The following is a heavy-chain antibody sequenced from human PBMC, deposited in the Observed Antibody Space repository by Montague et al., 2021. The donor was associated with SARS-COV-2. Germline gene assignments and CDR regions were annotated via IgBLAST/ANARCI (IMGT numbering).Heavy chain of an antibody. Sequence: SETLSLTCAVYGGSFSGYYWSWIRQPPGKGLEWIGEINHSGSTNYNPSLKSRVTISVDTSKNQFSLKLSSVTAADTAVYFCARGFRSVVPAFVGLAFYYYCDMDVWGQGTTVTVSS. V-gene: IGHV4-34*01. CDR1: GGSFSGYY. D-gene: IGHD2-2*01. J-gene: IGHJ6*02. CDR2: INHSGST. CDR3: ARGFRSVVPAFVGLAFYYYCDMDV.